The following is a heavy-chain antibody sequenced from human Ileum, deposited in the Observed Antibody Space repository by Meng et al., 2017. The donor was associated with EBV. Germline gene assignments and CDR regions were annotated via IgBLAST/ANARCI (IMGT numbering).Heavy chain of an antibody. Sequence: QVQLQQWGAGLLRPSETLSLTCAVYGGFFSGYYWSWIRQSPGKGLEWIGEINHSGSTNYNPSLKSRVTISVDTSKNQFSLKLTSVTVADTAVYYCAREARSSGYHPGIGPWGQGTLVTVSS. CDR2: INHSGST. V-gene: IGHV4-34*02. CDR3: AREARSSGYHPGIGP. J-gene: IGHJ5*02. D-gene: IGHD3-22*01. CDR1: GGFFSGYY.